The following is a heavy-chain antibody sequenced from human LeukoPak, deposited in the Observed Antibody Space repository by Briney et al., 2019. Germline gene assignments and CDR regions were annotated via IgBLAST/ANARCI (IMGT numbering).Heavy chain of an antibody. Sequence: ASVKVSCKASGYTFTSYGISWVRQAPGQGLEWMGWISAYNGNTNYAQKLQGRVTMTTDTSTSTAYMELGSLRSDDTAVYYCARGPIRLYYDFWSGNPRTPSFDYWGQGTLVTVSS. CDR1: GYTFTSYG. CDR2: ISAYNGNT. CDR3: ARGPIRLYYDFWSGNPRTPSFDY. V-gene: IGHV1-18*01. J-gene: IGHJ4*02. D-gene: IGHD3-3*01.